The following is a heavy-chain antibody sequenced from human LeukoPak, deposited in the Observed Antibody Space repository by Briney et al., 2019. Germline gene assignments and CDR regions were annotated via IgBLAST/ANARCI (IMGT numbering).Heavy chain of an antibody. J-gene: IGHJ4*02. V-gene: IGHV4-34*01. Sequence: SETLSLTCAVYGGSFSGYYWSWIRQPPGKGLEWIGEINHSGSTNYNPSLKSRVTISVDTSKNQFSLKLSSVTAADTAVYYCARELWYSSGWCGTEHNYYFDYWGQGTLVTVSS. CDR1: GGSFSGYY. CDR2: INHSGST. D-gene: IGHD6-19*01. CDR3: ARELWYSSGWCGTEHNYYFDY.